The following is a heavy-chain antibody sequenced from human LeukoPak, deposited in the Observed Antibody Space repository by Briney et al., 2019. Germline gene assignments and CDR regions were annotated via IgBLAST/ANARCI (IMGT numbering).Heavy chain of an antibody. J-gene: IGHJ5*02. CDR3: AKGRVVATITNWFDP. D-gene: IGHD5-12*01. CDR2: ISGSGGST. V-gene: IGHV3-23*01. Sequence: GGSLRLSCAASGFTFSSYAMSWVRQAPGKGLEWVSAISGSGGSTYYADSVKGRFTISRDNSKNTLYLQMNSLRAEDTAVYYCAKGRVVATITNWFDPWGQGTLATVSS. CDR1: GFTFSSYA.